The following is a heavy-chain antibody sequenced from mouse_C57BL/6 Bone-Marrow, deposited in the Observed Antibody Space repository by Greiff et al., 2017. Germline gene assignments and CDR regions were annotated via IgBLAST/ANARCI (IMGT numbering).Heavy chain of an antibody. CDR2: IYPRSGNT. D-gene: IGHD1-1*01. CDR1: GFTFTSYG. CDR3: ARGGDSTVVATDYAMDY. V-gene: IGHV1-81*01. J-gene: IGHJ4*01. Sequence: VQLQQSGAELARPGASVKLSCTASGFTFTSYGISWVKQRTGQGLEWIGEIYPRSGNTYYTEKFKGKATLTADTSSSTAYMQLRSLTSEDSAVYFCARGGDSTVVATDYAMDYGGQGTSVTVSS.